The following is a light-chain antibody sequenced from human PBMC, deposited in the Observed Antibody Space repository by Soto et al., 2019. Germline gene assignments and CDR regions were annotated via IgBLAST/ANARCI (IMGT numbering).Light chain of an antibody. J-gene: IGKJ3*01. CDR3: QQSYNTLT. Sequence: DIQMTQSPSSLSASVGDRVTITCRASQTIIRYLNWYQQKPGKAPKLLIYAASSLESGVPSRFSGSGSGTDFTLTISSLQPDDCATYYCQQSYNTLTFGPGTKVDIK. V-gene: IGKV1-39*01. CDR2: AAS. CDR1: QTIIRY.